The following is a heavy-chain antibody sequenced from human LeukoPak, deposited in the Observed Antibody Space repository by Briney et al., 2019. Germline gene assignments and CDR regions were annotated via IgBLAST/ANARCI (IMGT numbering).Heavy chain of an antibody. D-gene: IGHD3-10*01. CDR1: GFTFSSYG. V-gene: IGHV3-30*02. CDR2: IRYDGSNK. CDR3: AKRGLWFGEETNYYYMDV. J-gene: IGHJ6*03. Sequence: PGGSLRLSCAASGFTFSSYGMHWVRQAPGKGLEWVAFIRYDGSNKYYADSVKGRFTISRDNSKDTLYLQMNSLRAEDSAVYYCAKRGLWFGEETNYYYMDVWGKGTTVTVSS.